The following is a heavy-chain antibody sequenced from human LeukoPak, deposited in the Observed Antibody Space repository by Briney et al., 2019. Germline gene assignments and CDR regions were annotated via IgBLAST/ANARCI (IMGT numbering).Heavy chain of an antibody. CDR1: GFTFSSYW. Sequence: GGSLRLSCAASGFTFSSYWMHWVRQAPGKGLVWVSRINSDGSSTSYADSVKGRFTIPRDNAKNTLYLQMNSLRAEDTAVYYCARAGMYSSGWFDPWGQGTLVTVSS. CDR2: INSDGSST. CDR3: ARAGMYSSGWFDP. D-gene: IGHD6-19*01. V-gene: IGHV3-74*01. J-gene: IGHJ5*02.